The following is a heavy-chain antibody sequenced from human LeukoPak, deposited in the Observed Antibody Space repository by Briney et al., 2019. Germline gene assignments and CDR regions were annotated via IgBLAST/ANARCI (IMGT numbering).Heavy chain of an antibody. CDR1: GFTFSSYA. CDR2: ISYDGSNK. V-gene: IGHV3-30*09. D-gene: IGHD3-22*01. J-gene: IGHJ4*02. CDR3: AKDPSIATYYYDSSGYYREGPFDY. Sequence: GGSLRLSCAASGFTFSSYAMHWVRQAPDKGLEWVAVISYDGSNKYSADSVKGRFAISRDNSKNTLYLQMNSLRAEDTAVYYCAKDPSIATYYYDSSGYYREGPFDYWGQGTLVTVSS.